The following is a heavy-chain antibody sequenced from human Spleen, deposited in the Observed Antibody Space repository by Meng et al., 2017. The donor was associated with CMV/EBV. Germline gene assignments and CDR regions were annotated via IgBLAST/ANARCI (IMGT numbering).Heavy chain of an antibody. V-gene: IGHV4-34*01. Sequence: QVHLQQWGAGLLKPSETLSLTCAVYGGSFSGYYWSWIRQPPGKGLEWIGEINHSGSTNYNPSLKSRVTISVDTSKNQFSLKLSSVTAADTAVYYCARLRGSGYYRWGQGTLVTVSS. D-gene: IGHD5-12*01. CDR1: GGSFSGYY. CDR3: ARLRGSGYYR. J-gene: IGHJ5*02. CDR2: INHSGST.